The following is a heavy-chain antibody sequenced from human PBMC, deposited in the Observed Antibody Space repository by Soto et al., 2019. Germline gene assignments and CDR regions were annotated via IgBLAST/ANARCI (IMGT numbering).Heavy chain of an antibody. Sequence: SETLSLTCTVSGDYIPGSHWNWIRQPLGKPLEWIGYIHYRGSTNYNPSLKSRLTLSVDPSKNPIFLRLNSVTAADTAVYYCSSAAKVGRGVTTWSHPWGLG. J-gene: IGHJ5*02. CDR1: GDYIPGSH. D-gene: IGHD2-21*02. CDR3: SSAAKVGRGVTTWSHP. CDR2: IHYRGST. V-gene: IGHV4-59*12.